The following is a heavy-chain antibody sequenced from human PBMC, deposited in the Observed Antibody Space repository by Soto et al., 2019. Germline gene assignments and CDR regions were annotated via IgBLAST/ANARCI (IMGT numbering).Heavy chain of an antibody. V-gene: IGHV3-15*07. D-gene: IGHD6-19*01. CDR1: GLTFSNAW. Sequence: VGSLRLSCAASGLTFSNAWMNWVRQAPGKGLEWVGRIKSKTDGGTTDYAAPVKGRFTISRDDSKNTLYLQMNSLKTEDTAVYYCTTVFPPVAGTGTGDYWGQGTLVTVSS. CDR3: TTVFPPVAGTGTGDY. J-gene: IGHJ4*02. CDR2: IKSKTDGGTT.